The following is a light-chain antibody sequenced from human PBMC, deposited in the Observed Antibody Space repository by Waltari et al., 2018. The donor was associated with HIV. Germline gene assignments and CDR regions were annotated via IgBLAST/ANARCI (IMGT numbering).Light chain of an antibody. V-gene: IGLV1-40*03. J-gene: IGLJ2*01. CDR3: QSYDTSLSAWV. Sequence: QSVLTQPPSISGAPGQRITGSRSWPSSHLGAGYDVHWYQQLPGTAPKLLLYKNKNRPSGVPDRFSASKSDASASLAITGLQAADEGDYFCQSYDTSLSAWVFGGGTRLTVL. CDR2: KNK. CDR1: SSHLGAGYD.